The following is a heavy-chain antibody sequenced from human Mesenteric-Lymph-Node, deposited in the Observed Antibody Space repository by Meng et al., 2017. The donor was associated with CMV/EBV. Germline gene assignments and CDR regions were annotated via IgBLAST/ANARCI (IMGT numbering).Heavy chain of an antibody. CDR3: ARDQRFGELLYGTFDY. Sequence: YTFTSYGISWVRQAPGQGLEWMGWISDYNGNTSYAQKLQGRVTMTTDTSTSTAYLELRSLRSDDTAVYYCARDQRFGELLYGTFDYWGQGTLVTVSS. J-gene: IGHJ4*02. CDR2: ISDYNGNT. V-gene: IGHV1-18*01. CDR1: YTFTSYG. D-gene: IGHD3-10*01.